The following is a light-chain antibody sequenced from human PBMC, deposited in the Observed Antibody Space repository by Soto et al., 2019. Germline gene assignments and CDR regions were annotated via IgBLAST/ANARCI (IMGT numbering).Light chain of an antibody. CDR3: CSYASSSTYV. Sequence: QSALTQPASVSGSPGQSITISCTGTNRDVGNYDFVSWYQQHPGKAPKLMIYEDIKRPSGVSNRFSGSKSGSTASLTISGLQAEDEADYYCCSYASSSTYVFGSGTKVTVL. CDR1: NRDVGNYDF. CDR2: EDI. J-gene: IGLJ1*01. V-gene: IGLV2-23*01.